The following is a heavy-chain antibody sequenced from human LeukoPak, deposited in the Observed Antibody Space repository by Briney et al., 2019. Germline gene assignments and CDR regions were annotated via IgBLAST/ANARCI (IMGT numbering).Heavy chain of an antibody. Sequence: GGSLRLSCAASGFTVSSNYMSWVRQAPGKGVEWVSVIYSGGSTYYADSVKGRFNISRHNSKNTLYLQMNSLRAEDTAVYYCARGGIVATSFSFDYWGQGTLVTVSS. CDR3: ARGGIVATSFSFDY. V-gene: IGHV3-53*04. CDR1: GFTVSSNY. J-gene: IGHJ4*02. D-gene: IGHD5-12*01. CDR2: IYSGGST.